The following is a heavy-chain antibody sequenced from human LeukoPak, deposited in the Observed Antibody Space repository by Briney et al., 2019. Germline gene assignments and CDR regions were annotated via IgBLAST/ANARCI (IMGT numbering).Heavy chain of an antibody. Sequence: ESGPTLVNPTQTLTLTCTFSGFSLSTSGVGGGWIRQPPGKALEWLALIYWNDDKRYSPSLKSRVTITKDTSKNQVVLTMTNMDPVDTATYYCAHKGWSIDAFDIWGQGTMVTVSS. CDR1: GFSLSTSGVG. J-gene: IGHJ3*02. D-gene: IGHD2-15*01. CDR2: IYWNDDK. CDR3: AHKGWSIDAFDI. V-gene: IGHV2-5*01.